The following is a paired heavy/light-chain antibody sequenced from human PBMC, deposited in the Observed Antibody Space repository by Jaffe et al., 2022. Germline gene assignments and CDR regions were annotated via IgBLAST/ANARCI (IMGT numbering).Heavy chain of an antibody. CDR1: GFTFTSYA. CDR2: ISNTGVSA. D-gene: IGHD5-12*01. J-gene: IGHJ4*02. CDR3: ATDPLYSGSSGRFDY. V-gene: IGHV3-23*01. Sequence: EVQLLESGGGLVQPGGSQRLSCAASGFTFTSYAMSWVRQAPGKGLEWVSTISNTGVSAYYADSVKGRFTISRDNSKNTLYLQMNSLRVEDTALYYCATDPLYSGSSGRFDYWGQGTLVTVSS.
Light chain of an antibody. CDR3: NSRDSSGNLVV. Sequence: SSELTQDPDVSVALGQTVRITCQGDSLRSYYASWYRQKPGQAPVLVIFGKNNRPSGIPDRFSGSSSGSTSSLTITGAQAADEADYYCNSRDSSGNLVVFGGGTKLTVL. V-gene: IGLV3-19*01. CDR2: GKN. J-gene: IGLJ2*01. CDR1: SLRSYY.